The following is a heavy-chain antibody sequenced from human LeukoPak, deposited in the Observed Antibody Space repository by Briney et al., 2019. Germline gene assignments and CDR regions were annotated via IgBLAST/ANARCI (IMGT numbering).Heavy chain of an antibody. D-gene: IGHD1-26*01. V-gene: IGHV3-30*03. Sequence: GGSLRLSCAASGFTFSHYGVHWVRQAPGKGLEWVAVISYDGSNKYYADSVKGRFTISRDNSKNTVFLQMNSLRAEDTAVYYCARGASLGDTTGDYFDYWGQGTLVTVSS. CDR2: ISYDGSNK. CDR1: GFTFSHYG. J-gene: IGHJ4*02. CDR3: ARGASLGDTTGDYFDY.